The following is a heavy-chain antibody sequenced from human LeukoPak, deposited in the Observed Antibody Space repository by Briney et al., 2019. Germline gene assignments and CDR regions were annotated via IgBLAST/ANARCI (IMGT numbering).Heavy chain of an antibody. CDR1: GFTFSSYG. J-gene: IGHJ6*03. Sequence: QAGGSLRLSCAASGFTFSSYGMSWVRQAPGKGLEWVSAISGSGGSTYYADSVKGRFTISRDNSKNTLYLQMNSLRAEDTAVYYCAKWRYCSSTSCSGNYYYYMDVWGKGTTVTISS. V-gene: IGHV3-23*01. CDR3: AKWRYCSSTSCSGNYYYYMDV. D-gene: IGHD2-2*01. CDR2: ISGSGGST.